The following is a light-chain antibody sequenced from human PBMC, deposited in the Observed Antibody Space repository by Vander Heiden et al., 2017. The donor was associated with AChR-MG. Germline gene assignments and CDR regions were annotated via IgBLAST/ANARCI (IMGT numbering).Light chain of an antibody. J-gene: IGLJ1*01. CDR3: QLWDNNACV. CDR1: KVGPGY. Sequence: SYELTQAPSVSVSPGQTATITCSGGKVGPGYGSWYQRRPGQSPVLVIDEDTKRPSGIPECFSGSISGNTATLTIRGTQAVDDGYYYCQLWDNNACVFGTGTKVTVL. CDR2: EDT. V-gene: IGLV3-1*01.